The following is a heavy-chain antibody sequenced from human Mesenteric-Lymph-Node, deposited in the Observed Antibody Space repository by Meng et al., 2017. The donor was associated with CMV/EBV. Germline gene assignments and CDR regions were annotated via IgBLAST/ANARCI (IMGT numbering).Heavy chain of an antibody. V-gene: IGHV1-8*01. CDR2: MNPNSGNT. J-gene: IGHJ6*02. CDR1: GYSFTNYD. CDR3: ARAHLYDSTDTSMDV. Sequence: ASVKVSCKASGYSFTNYDINWVRQATGQGLEWMGWMNPNSGNTGYAQKFQGRVTITRNTSISTAYMELSSLRSEDTAVYYCARAHLYDSTDTSMDVWGQGTTVTVSS. D-gene: IGHD3-22*01.